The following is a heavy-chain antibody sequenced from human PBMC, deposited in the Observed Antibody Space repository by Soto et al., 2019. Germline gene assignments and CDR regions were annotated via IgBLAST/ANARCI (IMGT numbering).Heavy chain of an antibody. J-gene: IGHJ5*02. Sequence: PGGSLRLSCAASGFTFSSCAMSWVRQAPGKGLEWVSAISGSGGSTYYADSVKGRFTISRDNSKNTLYLQMNSLRAEDTAVYYCAKDPVEKRYCSSTSCWYNWFDPWGQGTLVTVSS. CDR3: AKDPVEKRYCSSTSCWYNWFDP. D-gene: IGHD2-2*01. CDR2: ISGSGGST. V-gene: IGHV3-23*01. CDR1: GFTFSSCA.